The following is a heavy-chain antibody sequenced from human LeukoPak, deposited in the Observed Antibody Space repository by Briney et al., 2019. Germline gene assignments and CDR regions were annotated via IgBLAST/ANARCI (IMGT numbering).Heavy chain of an antibody. Sequence: ASVKVSCKASGGTFSSYAISWVRQAPGQGLEWMGGIIPIFGTANYAQKFQGRVTITTDESTSTAYMELSSLRSEDTAVYYCARDRDTMARGVIAPTFDYWGQGTLVTVSS. CDR1: GGTFSSYA. V-gene: IGHV1-69*05. CDR3: ARDRDTMARGVIAPTFDY. J-gene: IGHJ4*02. CDR2: IIPIFGTA. D-gene: IGHD3-10*01.